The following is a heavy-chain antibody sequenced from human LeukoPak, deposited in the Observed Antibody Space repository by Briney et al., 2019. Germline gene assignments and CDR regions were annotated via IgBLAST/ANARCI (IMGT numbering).Heavy chain of an antibody. CDR1: GGSISSSSYY. D-gene: IGHD3-22*01. J-gene: IGHJ3*02. CDR2: IYYSGIT. CDR3: ATRETYYDSSGYSWIGAFDI. Sequence: SETLSLTCTVSGGSISSSSYYWGWIRQPPGKGLEWTGSIYYSGITYYSPSLKSRVTISVDTSKNQFSLKLSSVTAADTAVYYCATRETYYDSSGYSWIGAFDIWGQGTMVTVSS. V-gene: IGHV4-39*01.